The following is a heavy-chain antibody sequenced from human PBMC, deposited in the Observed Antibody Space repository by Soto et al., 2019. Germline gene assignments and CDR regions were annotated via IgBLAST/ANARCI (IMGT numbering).Heavy chain of an antibody. J-gene: IGHJ4*02. V-gene: IGHV3-74*01. CDR2: INSDGSST. CDR3: VRKSLVVAAASREDY. CDR1: GFTCSSYW. D-gene: IGHD2-15*01. Sequence: EVQLVASVGVLFQPGGSLRLSCAASGFTCSSYWMHWVRQAPGKGLVWVSRINSDGSSTSYADSVKGRFTLSRDNAKNTLYLQMNSLRAEDTAVYYCVRKSLVVAAASREDYCGQGTLVTVSS.